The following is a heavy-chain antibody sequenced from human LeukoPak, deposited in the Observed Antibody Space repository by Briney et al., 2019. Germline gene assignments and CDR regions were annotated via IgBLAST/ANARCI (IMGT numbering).Heavy chain of an antibody. Sequence: GESLKISCKGSGYNFTSYWIGWVRRMPGKGLEWMGIIYPGDSHPRYGPSFQGHVTISADKSISTACLQWSSLKASDTAMYYCARPTGRAHWFDPWGQGTLVTVSS. CDR3: ARPTGRAHWFDP. CDR1: GYNFTSYW. V-gene: IGHV5-51*01. J-gene: IGHJ5*02. D-gene: IGHD1-14*01. CDR2: IYPGDSHP.